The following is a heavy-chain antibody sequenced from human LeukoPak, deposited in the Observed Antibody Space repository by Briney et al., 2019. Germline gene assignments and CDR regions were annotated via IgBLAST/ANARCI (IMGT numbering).Heavy chain of an antibody. J-gene: IGHJ6*02. CDR3: ARDRYYGIDV. V-gene: IGHV3-74*01. CDR2: IKSDGTST. CDR1: GFTFSSYW. Sequence: GGSLRLPCAASGFTFSSYWMHWVRQDPGKGLVWVSHIKSDGTSTSYADSVRGRFTISRDNAKNTLYLQMNSLRAEDTAVYFCARDRYYGIDVWGRGTTVTVSS.